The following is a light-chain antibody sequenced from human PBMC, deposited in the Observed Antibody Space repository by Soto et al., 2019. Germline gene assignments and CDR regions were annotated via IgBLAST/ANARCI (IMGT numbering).Light chain of an antibody. CDR1: QGIVSW. Sequence: DIQMTQSPSSVSASVGDRVTITCRASQGIVSWLAWYQQKPGKAPNLLIYAASNLQSGVPLRFSGSGSGTDFTLTISSLQPEDFATYYCQQTTSFPLTFGGGTKVEIK. J-gene: IGKJ4*01. CDR2: AAS. CDR3: QQTTSFPLT. V-gene: IGKV1-12*01.